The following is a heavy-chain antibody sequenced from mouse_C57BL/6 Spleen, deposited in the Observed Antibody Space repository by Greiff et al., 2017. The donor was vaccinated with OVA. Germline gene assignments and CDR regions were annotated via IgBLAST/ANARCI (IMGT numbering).Heavy chain of an antibody. Sequence: EVKLVESGGGLVKPGGSLKLSCAASGFTFSDYGMHWVRQAPEKGLEWVAYISSGSSTIYYADTVKGRFTISRDNAKNTLFLQMTSLRSEDTAMYYGARGRLLYAMDYWGQGTSVTVSS. CDR2: ISSGSSTI. D-gene: IGHD1-1*01. CDR1: GFTFSDYG. J-gene: IGHJ4*01. CDR3: ARGRLLYAMDY. V-gene: IGHV5-17*01.